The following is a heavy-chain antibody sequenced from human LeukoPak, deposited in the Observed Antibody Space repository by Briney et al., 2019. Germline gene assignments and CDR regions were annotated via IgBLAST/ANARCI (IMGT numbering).Heavy chain of an antibody. Sequence: HAGGSLRLSCAGSGFTFSTYAMHWVRQAPGKGLEWVALFSYDGSTQRYADSVKGRFTISRDNAKSSLYLQMNSLRAEDTAVYFCAKKTGFDRGGMDVWGPGTTVTVSS. CDR2: FSYDGSTQ. CDR3: AKKTGFDRGGMDV. CDR1: GFTFSTYA. J-gene: IGHJ6*02. V-gene: IGHV3-30-3*02. D-gene: IGHD3-9*01.